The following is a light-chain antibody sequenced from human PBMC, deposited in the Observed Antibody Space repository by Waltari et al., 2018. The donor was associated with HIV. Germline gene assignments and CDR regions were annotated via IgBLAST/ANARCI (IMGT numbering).Light chain of an antibody. J-gene: IGLJ2*01. CDR3: QSYDSRLSAVV. Sequence: QSVLTQPPSVSGAPGQGAPISSPGRSPNTGTDYEVHWYQQLQGTVPKLLIYGNNNRPSGVPDRFSGSKSGTSASLAITGLQAEDEADYYCQSYDSRLSAVVFGGGTKLTVL. CDR2: GNN. V-gene: IGLV1-40*01. CDR1: SPNTGTDYE.